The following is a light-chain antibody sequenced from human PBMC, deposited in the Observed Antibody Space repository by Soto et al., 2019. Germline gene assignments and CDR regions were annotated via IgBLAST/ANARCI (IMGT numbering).Light chain of an antibody. CDR3: SSYTSSSTYVI. CDR2: DVV. CDR1: SSDVGGYNY. J-gene: IGLJ2*01. V-gene: IGLV2-14*03. Sequence: QSALTQPASVSGSPGQSITISCTGTSSDVGGYNYVSWYQQHPGKAPKLMIDDVVNRPSGVSNRFSGSKSGNTASLTIYGIQDEEEADYYCSSYTSSSTYVIFGGGTKLTVL.